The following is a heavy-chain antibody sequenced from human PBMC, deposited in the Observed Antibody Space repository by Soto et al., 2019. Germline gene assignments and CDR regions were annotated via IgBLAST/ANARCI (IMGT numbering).Heavy chain of an antibody. CDR3: ARDPEVTTFYYYYGMDV. D-gene: IGHD4-17*01. CDR1: GDSVSSNSAA. V-gene: IGHV6-1*01. CDR2: TYYRSKWYN. J-gene: IGHJ6*02. Sequence: QTLSLTCAISGDSVSSNSAAWNWIRQSPSRGLEWLGRTYYRSKWYNDYAVSVKSRITINPDTSKNQFSLQLNSVTPEDTAVYYCARDPEVTTFYYYYGMDVWGQGTTVTVSS.